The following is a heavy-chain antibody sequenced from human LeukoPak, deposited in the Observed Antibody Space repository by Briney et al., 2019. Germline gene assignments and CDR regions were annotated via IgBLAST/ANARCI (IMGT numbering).Heavy chain of an antibody. Sequence: PGGSLRLSCVASGFTFNHYAMSWVRQAPGKGLEWVASVSENGDGTMYPDSVKGRFTISRDNSRKTVLLEVNSLRVEDAATYYCARGWTTFHYWDQGALVTVSS. CDR1: GFTFNHYA. CDR3: ARGWTTFHY. V-gene: IGHV3-23*01. CDR2: VSENGDGT. J-gene: IGHJ4*02. D-gene: IGHD1-1*01.